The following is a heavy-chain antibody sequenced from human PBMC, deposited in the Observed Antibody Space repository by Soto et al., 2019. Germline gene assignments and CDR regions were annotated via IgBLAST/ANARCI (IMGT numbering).Heavy chain of an antibody. CDR3: ARESISRRTDFDY. Sequence: EVQLVESGGVLVQPGGSLRLSCVASGFTFSSHVMHWVRQPPGKGLEYVSGITGKGGKTYYANAVKGRFTISRDNSKNNFYLQMGSLRAEDMALYYCARESISRRTDFDYWGQGTLVTGSS. CDR2: ITGKGGKT. D-gene: IGHD3-3*02. V-gene: IGHV3-64*01. CDR1: GFTFSSHV. J-gene: IGHJ4*02.